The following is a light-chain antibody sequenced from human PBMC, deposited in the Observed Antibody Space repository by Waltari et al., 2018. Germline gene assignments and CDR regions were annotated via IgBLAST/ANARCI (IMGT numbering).Light chain of an antibody. Sequence: QSVLTQPPPVSGAPGQRVTISCTGSSSNIGARFDVHWSQQLPGTAPKLPIYDQNNRPSGVPDRFSGSKSGTAASLAITGLQAEDEADYDCQSYDSSLSGSVFGGGTKLTVL. CDR1: SSNIGARFD. CDR2: DQN. J-gene: IGLJ2*01. CDR3: QSYDSSLSGSV. V-gene: IGLV1-40*01.